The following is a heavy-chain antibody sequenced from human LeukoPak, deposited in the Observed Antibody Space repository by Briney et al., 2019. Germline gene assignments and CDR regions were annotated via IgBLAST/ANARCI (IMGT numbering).Heavy chain of an antibody. CDR3: ARDTSDSSWQTYYYYYYGMDV. D-gene: IGHD6-13*01. J-gene: IGHJ6*02. CDR2: IKQDGSEK. Sequence: PGGSLRLSCAASGFTFSSYWMSWVRQAPGKGLEWVANIKQDGSEKYYVDSVKGRFTISRDNAKNSLYLQMNSLRAEDTAVYYCARDTSDSSWQTYYYYYYGMDVWGQGTTVTVSS. CDR1: GFTFSSYW. V-gene: IGHV3-7*01.